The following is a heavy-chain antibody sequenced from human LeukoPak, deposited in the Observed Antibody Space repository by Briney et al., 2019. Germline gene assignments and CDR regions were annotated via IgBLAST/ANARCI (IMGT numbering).Heavy chain of an antibody. CDR2: ITPIFGTA. CDR3: ARGWLAETTVVTPYNY. CDR1: GGTFRSNA. D-gene: IGHD4-23*01. V-gene: IGHV1-69*13. Sequence: SVKVSCKASGGTFRSNAISWVRQAPGHGLEWMGGITPIFGTANYAQKFQGRVTITAVESMSTAYMELSSLRSEDTAVYYCARGWLAETTVVTPYNYWGQGTLVTVSS. J-gene: IGHJ4*02.